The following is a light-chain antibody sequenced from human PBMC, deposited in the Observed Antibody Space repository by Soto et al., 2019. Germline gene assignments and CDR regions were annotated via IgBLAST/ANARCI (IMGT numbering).Light chain of an antibody. Sequence: QSALTQPASVSGSPVQSITISCTGTSSDVGGYNYVSWYQQHPGKAPKLMIYDVSNRPSGVSNRFSGSKSGNTASLTISGRQAEDEADYYCSSYTSSSTLVVFGGGTKLTVL. CDR3: SSYTSSSTLVV. V-gene: IGLV2-14*01. J-gene: IGLJ2*01. CDR1: SSDVGGYNY. CDR2: DVS.